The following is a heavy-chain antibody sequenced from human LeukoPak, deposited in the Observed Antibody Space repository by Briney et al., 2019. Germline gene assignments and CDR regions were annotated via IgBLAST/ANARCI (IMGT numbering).Heavy chain of an antibody. J-gene: IGHJ4*02. V-gene: IGHV1-46*01. CDR1: GYTFTSYY. CDR3: AREEQWLVHDY. Sequence: ASVKVSCKASGYTFTSYYKHWVRQAPGQGLEWMGIINPSGGSTSYAQKFQGRVTMTRDTSTSTVYMELSSLRSEDTAVYYCAREEQWLVHDYWGQGTLVTVSS. CDR2: INPSGGST. D-gene: IGHD6-19*01.